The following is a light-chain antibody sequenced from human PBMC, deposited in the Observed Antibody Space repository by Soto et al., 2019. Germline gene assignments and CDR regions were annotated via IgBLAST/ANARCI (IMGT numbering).Light chain of an antibody. Sequence: QSALTQPASVSGSPGQSITISCTGTSSDVGGYNRVSWYQQHPGQAPKLMIYEVNNRPSGVSNRFSGSKSGNTASLTISGFQAEDEADFYCTSYTSSITYVFGTGTKLTVL. V-gene: IGLV2-14*01. J-gene: IGLJ1*01. CDR2: EVN. CDR1: SSDVGGYNR. CDR3: TSYTSSITYV.